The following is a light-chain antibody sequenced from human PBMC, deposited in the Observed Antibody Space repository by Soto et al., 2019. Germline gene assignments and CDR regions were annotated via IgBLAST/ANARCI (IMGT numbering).Light chain of an antibody. CDR1: QSVHNY. CDR2: GAS. CDR3: QQYSSSPWT. J-gene: IGKJ1*01. V-gene: IGKV3-20*01. Sequence: EVVLTQSPATLSLSPGDRAALSCKASQSVHNYLAWYQQKPGQAPRLLIYGASNRAAGIPARFSGSGSGTDFTLTINRLEPEDFAVYSCQQYSSSPWTFGQGTKVDIK.